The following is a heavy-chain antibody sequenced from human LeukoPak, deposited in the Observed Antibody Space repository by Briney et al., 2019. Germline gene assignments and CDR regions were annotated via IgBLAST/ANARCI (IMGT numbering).Heavy chain of an antibody. CDR3: ARRPAAMAWYYYYYGMDV. V-gene: IGHV4-34*01. D-gene: IGHD2-2*01. J-gene: IGHJ6*02. CDR1: GGSFSGYY. CDR2: INHSGST. Sequence: SETLSLTCAVYGGSFSGYYWSWIRQPPGKGLEWIGEINHSGSTNYNPSLKSRVTISVDTSKNQFSLKLSSVTAADTAVYYCARRPAAMAWYYYYYGMDVWGQGTTVTVSS.